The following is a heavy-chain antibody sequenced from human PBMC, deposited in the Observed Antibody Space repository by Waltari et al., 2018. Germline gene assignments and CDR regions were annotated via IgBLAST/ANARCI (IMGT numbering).Heavy chain of an antibody. CDR2: ISFDGKKI. Sequence: VQLLGSGGGVVQPGGSLRLSWAASGVIFSSHGMPWVRQIPGKGLEWVAFISFDGKKIFDADSVRGRFTISRDNSNNIVFLQMNSLRPEDSGVYYCAKDGDYSLTEYDAFDVWGQGTVVTVSP. J-gene: IGHJ3*01. CDR1: GVIFSSHG. V-gene: IGHV3-30*02. CDR3: AKDGDYSLTEYDAFDV. D-gene: IGHD4-17*01.